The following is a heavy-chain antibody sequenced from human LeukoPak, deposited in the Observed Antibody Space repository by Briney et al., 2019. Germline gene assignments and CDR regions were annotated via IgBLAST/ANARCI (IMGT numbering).Heavy chain of an antibody. CDR3: ARVPNYYDSSGDAFDI. J-gene: IGHJ3*02. D-gene: IGHD3-22*01. Sequence: GGSLRLSCAASGFTVSSNYMSWVRQAPGKGLEWVSIIYSGGSTYYADSVKGRFTISRDNSKNTLYLQMDSLRAEDTAVYYCARVPNYYDSSGDAFDIWGQGTMVTVSS. CDR2: IYSGGST. CDR1: GFTVSSNY. V-gene: IGHV3-53*01.